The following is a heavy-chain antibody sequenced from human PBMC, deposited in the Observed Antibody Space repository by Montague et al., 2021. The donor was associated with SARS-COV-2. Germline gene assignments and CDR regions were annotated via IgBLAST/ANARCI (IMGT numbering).Heavy chain of an antibody. CDR3: ARGVYNRVIFVVSPRYYFDY. V-gene: IGHV4-4*02. CDR1: GASVSSINW. CDR2: IHHTGII. D-gene: IGHD3-9*01. Sequence: SETLSLTCAVSGASVSSINWWSWVRQPPGRGLEWIAEIHHTGIINFNPSLRSRVSISLDSSKNQLSLTLISVTAADTAVYYCARGVYNRVIFVVSPRYYFDYWGQGNMVAVSA. J-gene: IGHJ4*02.